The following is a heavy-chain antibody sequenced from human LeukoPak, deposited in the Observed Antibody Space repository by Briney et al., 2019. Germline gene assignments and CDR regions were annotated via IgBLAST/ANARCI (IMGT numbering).Heavy chain of an antibody. V-gene: IGHV4-59*02. D-gene: IGHD2-2*03. Sequence: SETLSLTCTVSGGSDSSYYWSLIRQPTGKGLEWIGYTYYGGSTNYNPSLNSRVTISVDTSKNQFSLKLSSVTAADTAVYYCARVMDIVVVPAAKGWFDPWGQGTLVTVSS. CDR2: TYYGGST. CDR3: ARVMDIVVVPAAKGWFDP. CDR1: GGSDSSYY. J-gene: IGHJ5*02.